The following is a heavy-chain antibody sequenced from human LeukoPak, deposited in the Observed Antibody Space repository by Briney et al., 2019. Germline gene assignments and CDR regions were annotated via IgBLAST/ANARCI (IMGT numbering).Heavy chain of an antibody. D-gene: IGHD3-22*01. CDR1: GGSISSSSYY. Sequence: PSETLPLTCTVSGGSISSSSYYWGWIRQPPGKGLEWIGSIYYSGSTYYNPSLKSRVTISVDTSKNQFSLKLSSVTAADTAVYYCARGRSVNYWGQGTLVTVSS. CDR3: ARGRSVNY. CDR2: IYYSGST. J-gene: IGHJ4*02. V-gene: IGHV4-39*07.